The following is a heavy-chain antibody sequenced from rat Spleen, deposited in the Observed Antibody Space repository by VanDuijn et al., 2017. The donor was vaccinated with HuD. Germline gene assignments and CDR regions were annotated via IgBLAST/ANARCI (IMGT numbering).Heavy chain of an antibody. D-gene: IGHD1-11*01. J-gene: IGHJ2*01. Sequence: QVQLQHSGAELAKPGSSVKMSFKASGYTFSSYYISWIKQTTGQGLEYIGYIHTGSGGTNYHEKFKGKATLTVDKSSSTAFMQLSSLTPDDSAVYYCAREGVEGPDYWGQGVMVTVSS. CDR3: AREGVEGPDY. V-gene: IGHV1-43*01. CDR2: IHTGSGGT. CDR1: GYTFSSYY.